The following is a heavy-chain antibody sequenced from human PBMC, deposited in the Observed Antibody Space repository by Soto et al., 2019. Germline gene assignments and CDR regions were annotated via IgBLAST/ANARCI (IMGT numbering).Heavy chain of an antibody. J-gene: IGHJ3*02. CDR3: AITSNYYGSGRIKRGAFDI. V-gene: IGHV4-30-2*01. CDR1: GGSISSGGYS. D-gene: IGHD3-10*01. CDR2: IYHSGST. Sequence: SETLSLTCAVSGGSISSGGYSWSWIRQPPGKGLEWIGYIYHSGSTYYNPSLKSRVTISVDRSKNQFSLKLSSVTAADTAVYYCAITSNYYGSGRIKRGAFDIWGQGTMVTVSS.